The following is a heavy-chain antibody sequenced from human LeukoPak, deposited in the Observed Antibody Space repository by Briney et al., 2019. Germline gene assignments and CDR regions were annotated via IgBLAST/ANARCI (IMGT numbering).Heavy chain of an antibody. CDR3: ASLPIVAVAGSGVDY. D-gene: IGHD6-19*01. CDR2: INPNSGGT. Sequence: ASVKVSCKASGYTFTDYYMHWVRQAAGQGLEWMGWINPNSGGTNYARKFQGRVTMTRDTSISTAYMELSKLRSDDTAVYYCASLPIVAVAGSGVDYWGQGTLVTVSS. CDR1: GYTFTDYY. J-gene: IGHJ4*02. V-gene: IGHV1-2*02.